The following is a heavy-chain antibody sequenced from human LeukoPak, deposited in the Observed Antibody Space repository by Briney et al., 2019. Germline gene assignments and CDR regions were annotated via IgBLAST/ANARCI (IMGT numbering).Heavy chain of an antibody. CDR2: ISAYNGNT. D-gene: IGHD6-13*01. CDR3: ARAIIAAATMRFDP. J-gene: IGHJ5*02. CDR1: GYTFTSYG. Sequence: GASVKVSCKASGYTFTSYGISWVRQAPGQGLEWMGWISAYNGNTNYAQKLQGRAAMTTDTSTSTAYMELRSLRSDDTAVYYCARAIIAAATMRFDPWGQGTLVTVSS. V-gene: IGHV1-18*01.